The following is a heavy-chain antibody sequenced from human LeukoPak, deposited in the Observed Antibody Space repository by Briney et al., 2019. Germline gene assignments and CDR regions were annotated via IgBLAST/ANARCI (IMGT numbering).Heavy chain of an antibody. CDR3: ARDKASYFDY. CDR1: GFTFSSYE. V-gene: IGHV3-48*03. J-gene: IGHJ4*02. CDR2: MSSSGTTI. Sequence: GGSLRLSCAASGFTFSSYEVIWVRQAPGKGLEWVSYMSSSGTTIHYVDSVKGRFRNSRDNAKNTVYLEMNSLRSEDTAVYYCARDKASYFDYWGQGTLVTVSS.